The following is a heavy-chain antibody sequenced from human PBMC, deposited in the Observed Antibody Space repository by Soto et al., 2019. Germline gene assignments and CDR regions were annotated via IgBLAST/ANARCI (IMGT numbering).Heavy chain of an antibody. CDR2: IKSKTDGGTT. V-gene: IGHV3-15*01. Sequence: EVQLVESGGGLVKPGGSLRLSCAASGFTFSNAWMSWVRQAPGKGLEWVGRIKSKTDGGTTDYAAPVKGRFTISRDDSKNTLYLQMNSLKTEDTAVYYCTREYSSSWAVYYYYYMDVWGKGTTVTVSS. CDR1: GFTFSNAW. D-gene: IGHD6-6*01. J-gene: IGHJ6*03. CDR3: TREYSSSWAVYYYYYMDV.